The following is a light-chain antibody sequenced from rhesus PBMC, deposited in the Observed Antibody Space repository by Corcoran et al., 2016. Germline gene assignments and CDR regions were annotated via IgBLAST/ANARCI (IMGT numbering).Light chain of an antibody. V-gene: IGKV1-37*01. J-gene: IGKJ1*01. CDR1: QGISSY. Sequence: DIQMTQSPSSLSASVGDRVTITCRASQGISSYLVWFQQKPGKAPKPLIYYASILDSGVPSRFSGSGSGTEFTLTISSLQHEDFATYYWQQYDSVPWTFGQGTRVEIK. CDR3: QQYDSVPWT. CDR2: YAS.